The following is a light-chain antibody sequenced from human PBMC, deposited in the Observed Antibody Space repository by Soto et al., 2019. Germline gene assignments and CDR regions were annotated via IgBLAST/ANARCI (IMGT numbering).Light chain of an antibody. CDR1: SSDVGAYNY. CDR3: QSYDLSLSTPYV. Sequence: QSALTQPASVSGSPGQSITISCTGTSSDVGAYNYVSWYQQYPGTAPKVMIYEVSSRPSGVSHRFSGSKSGNTASLTISGLQPEDEADYYCQSYDLSLSTPYVFGTGTKVTVL. J-gene: IGLJ1*01. CDR2: EVS. V-gene: IGLV2-14*01.